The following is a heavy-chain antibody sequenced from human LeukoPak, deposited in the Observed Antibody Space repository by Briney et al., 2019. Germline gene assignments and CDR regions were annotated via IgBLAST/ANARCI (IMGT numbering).Heavy chain of an antibody. D-gene: IGHD5-18*01. J-gene: IGHJ4*02. V-gene: IGHV3-21*01. Sequence: VKPGGSLRLSCAASGFTFSSYSMNWVRQAPGKGLEWVSSISSSSSYIYYADSVKGRFTISRDNAKNSLYLQMNSLRAEDTAVYYCARGGGYSYGSFDYWGQGTLVTVSS. CDR2: ISSSSSYI. CDR3: ARGGGYSYGSFDY. CDR1: GFTFSSYS.